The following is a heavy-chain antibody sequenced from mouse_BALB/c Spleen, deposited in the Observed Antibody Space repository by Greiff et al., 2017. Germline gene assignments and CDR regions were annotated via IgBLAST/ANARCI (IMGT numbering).Heavy chain of an antibody. J-gene: IGHJ3*01. D-gene: IGHD2-1*01. V-gene: IGHV1-69*02. CDR1: GYTFTSYW. Sequence: QVQLQQSGAELVKPGASVKLSCKASGYTFTSYWMHWVKQRPGQGLEWIGEIDPSDSYTNYNQKFKGKATLTVDKSSSTAYMQLSSLTSEDSAVYYCARIYYVAWFAYWGQGTLVTVSA. CDR2: IDPSDSYT. CDR3: ARIYYVAWFAY.